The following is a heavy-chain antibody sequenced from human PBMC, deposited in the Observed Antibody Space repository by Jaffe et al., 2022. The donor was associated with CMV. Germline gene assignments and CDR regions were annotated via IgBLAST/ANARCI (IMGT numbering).Heavy chain of an antibody. V-gene: IGHV3-23*04. CDR3: AKDLGHLEWLLQGCDY. CDR2: IHRSGSST. CDR1: GFTFSNYA. D-gene: IGHD3-3*01. Sequence: EVQLVESGGGLVQPGGSLRLSCAASGFTFSNYAMSWVRQAPGKGLEWVSTIHRSGSSTNYAESVKGRFTISRDNSKNTLFLQMNSLTTEDTAVYYCAKDLGHLEWLLQGCDYWGQGTLATVSS. J-gene: IGHJ4*02.